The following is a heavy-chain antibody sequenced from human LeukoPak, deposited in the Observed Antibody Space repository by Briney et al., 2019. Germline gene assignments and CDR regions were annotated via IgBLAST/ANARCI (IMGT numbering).Heavy chain of an antibody. CDR1: GGTFGSYV. CDR2: ILPIFCTA. D-gene: IGHD4-23*01. J-gene: IGHJ5*02. Sequence: AASVTVSCKTSGGTFGSYVISWVRQAPGQGLDWMGGILPIFCTADYAQKFQGRVTITADESTNTAYMELKSLTSEDTAVYYCARDRGGLDPWGQGTLVTVSS. V-gene: IGHV1-69*13. CDR3: ARDRGGLDP.